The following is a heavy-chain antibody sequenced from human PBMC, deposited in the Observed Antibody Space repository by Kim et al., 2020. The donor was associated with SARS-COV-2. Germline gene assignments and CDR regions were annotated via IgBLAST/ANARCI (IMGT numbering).Heavy chain of an antibody. D-gene: IGHD5-18*01. CDR2: IIPIFGTA. CDR1: GGTFSSYA. Sequence: SVKVSCKASGGTFSSYAISWVRQAPGQGLEWMGGIIPIFGTANYAQKFQGRVTITADESTSTAYMELSSLRSEDTAVYYCARVKFRLPQPYYYYGMDVWGQGTTVTVSS. V-gene: IGHV1-69*13. CDR3: ARVKFRLPQPYYYYGMDV. J-gene: IGHJ6*02.